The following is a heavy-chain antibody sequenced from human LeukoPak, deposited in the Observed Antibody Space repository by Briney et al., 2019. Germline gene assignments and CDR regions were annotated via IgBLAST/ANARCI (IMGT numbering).Heavy chain of an antibody. D-gene: IGHD3-10*01. CDR3: ATNYYGSGSYPTPRYYYYMDV. V-gene: IGHV1-18*01. CDR1: GYTFTSYG. CDR2: ISAYNGNT. Sequence: ASVKVSCKASGYTFTSYGISWVRQAPGQGLEWMGWISAYNGNTNYAQKLQGRVTMTTDTSTSTAYMELRSLRSDDTAVYYCATNYYGSGSYPTPRYYYYMDVWGKGTTVTVSS. J-gene: IGHJ6*03.